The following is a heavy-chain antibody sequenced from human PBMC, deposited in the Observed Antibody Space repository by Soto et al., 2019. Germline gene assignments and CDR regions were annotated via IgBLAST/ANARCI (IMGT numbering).Heavy chain of an antibody. CDR3: ARGGVATIFGDS. CDR2: IDSSSATI. CDR1: GFTFSRYS. J-gene: IGHJ4*02. Sequence: VQLVESGGGVVQPGRSLRLSCAASGFTFSRYSMNWVRQAPGKGLEWLSYIDSSSATIYYADSVKGRFIISRDNAKNSLYLQMNSLRDEDTAVYYCARGGVATIFGDSWGQGTLVTVSS. D-gene: IGHD5-12*01. V-gene: IGHV3-48*02.